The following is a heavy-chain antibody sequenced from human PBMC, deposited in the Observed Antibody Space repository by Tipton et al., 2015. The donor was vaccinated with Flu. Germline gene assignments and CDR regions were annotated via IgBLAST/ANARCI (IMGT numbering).Heavy chain of an antibody. J-gene: IGHJ3*01. CDR1: GFTFSDYW. D-gene: IGHD2-2*01. CDR2: INQDGSEE. CDR3: ARGIASAAST. V-gene: IGHV3-7*03. Sequence: SLRLSCAASGFTFSDYWMTWVRQAPGKGLEWVANINQDGSEEYYVDSVKGRFTISRDNAKSSLYLQMSSLRAEDMAVYYCARGIASAASTWGQGTMVTVSS.